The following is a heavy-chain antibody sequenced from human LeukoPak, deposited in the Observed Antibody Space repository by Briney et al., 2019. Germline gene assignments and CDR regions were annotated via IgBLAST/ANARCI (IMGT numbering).Heavy chain of an antibody. CDR1: GFTFSSYA. V-gene: IGHV3-23*01. CDR3: AKDARWGTGGRRVRSGYNPFDY. D-gene: IGHD2-8*02. Sequence: PGGSLRLSCAASGFTFSSYAMSWVRQAPGKGLEWASAISGSGGSTYYADSVKGRFTISRDNSKNTLYLQMNSLRAEGTAVYYCAKDARWGTGGRRVRSGYNPFDYWGQGTLVTVSS. J-gene: IGHJ4*02. CDR2: ISGSGGST.